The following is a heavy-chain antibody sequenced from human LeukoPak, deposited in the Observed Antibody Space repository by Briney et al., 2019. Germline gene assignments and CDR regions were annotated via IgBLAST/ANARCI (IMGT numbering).Heavy chain of an antibody. CDR2: IYSGGST. CDR1: GFTVSSNY. J-gene: IGHJ6*02. Sequence: PGGSLRLSCAASGFTVSSNYMSWVRQAPGKGLEWVSVIYSGGSTYYADSVKGRFTISRDNSKNTLYLQMNSLRAEDTAVYYCARDRSGSYPWSGMDVWGQGTTVTVSS. V-gene: IGHV3-53*01. CDR3: ARDRSGSYPWSGMDV. D-gene: IGHD1-26*01.